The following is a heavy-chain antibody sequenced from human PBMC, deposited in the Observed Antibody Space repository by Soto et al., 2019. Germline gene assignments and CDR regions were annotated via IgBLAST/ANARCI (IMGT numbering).Heavy chain of an antibody. V-gene: IGHV3-21*01. D-gene: IGHD5-12*01. CDR1: GFTVSSSY. Sequence: GGSLRLSCAASGFTVSSSYMSWVRQAPGKGLEWVSSISSSSSYIYYADSVKGRFTISRDNSKNTLYLQMNSLRAEDTAVYYCARGLYSGWHYFDYWGQGTLVTVSS. CDR3: ARGLYSGWHYFDY. CDR2: ISSSSSYI. J-gene: IGHJ4*02.